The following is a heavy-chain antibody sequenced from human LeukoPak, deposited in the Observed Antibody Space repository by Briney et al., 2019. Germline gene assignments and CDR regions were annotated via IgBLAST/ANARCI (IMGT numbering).Heavy chain of an antibody. V-gene: IGHV1-69*10. J-gene: IGHJ4*02. D-gene: IGHD3-16*01. CDR2: IIPILGIA. CDR1: GGTFSSYA. CDR3: ARGDYDYVLAY. Sequence: ASVKVSCKASGGTFSSYAISWVRQAPGQGLEWMGGIIPILGIANYAQKFQGRVTITADKSTGTAYMELSSLRSEDTAVYYCARGDYDYVLAYWGQGTLVTVSS.